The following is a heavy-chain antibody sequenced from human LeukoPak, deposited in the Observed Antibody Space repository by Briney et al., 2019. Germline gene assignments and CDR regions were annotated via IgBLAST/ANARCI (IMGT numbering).Heavy chain of an antibody. CDR3: ARFYFPEEHDRAWYEAH. J-gene: IGHJ4*02. D-gene: IGHD6-19*01. Sequence: GGSMRLSCAASGFIFTDYWMHWVRQAPGKELVWVARIRGDGRATTYADSVKGRFTISRDNAMNTVFLQMKSLRAEDTGIYYCARFYFPEEHDRAWYEAHWDQGIRVTVS. V-gene: IGHV3-74*01. CDR1: GFIFTDYW. CDR2: IRGDGRAT.